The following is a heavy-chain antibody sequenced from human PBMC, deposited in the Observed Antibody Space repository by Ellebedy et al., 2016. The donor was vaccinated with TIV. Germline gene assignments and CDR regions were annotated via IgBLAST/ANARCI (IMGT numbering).Heavy chain of an antibody. V-gene: IGHV5-51*01. J-gene: IGHJ6*02. CDR2: IYPGKSGG. D-gene: IGHD1-26*01. Sequence: PGGSLRLSCKASGYSFTSQWIGWVRQMPGKGLEWMGIIYPGKSGGRYSPSFQGQVTISADKSINTAYLQWSSLKTSDTATYYCARHSHYLFYFNGMDVWGQGTTVTVSS. CDR3: ARHSHYLFYFNGMDV. CDR1: GYSFTSQW.